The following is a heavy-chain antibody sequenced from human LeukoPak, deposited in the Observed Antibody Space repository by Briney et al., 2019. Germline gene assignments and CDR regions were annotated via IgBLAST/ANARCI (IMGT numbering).Heavy chain of an antibody. V-gene: IGHV5-51*01. CDR3: ARATLTPRHRGRPDAFDI. Sequence: GESLRISCKGSGYNFTNYWIAWVRQMPGKGLEWMGIIYPGDSDTRYSPSFQGQVTISADKSISTAYLQWTSLKASDTGMFYCARATLTPRHRGRPDAFDIWGQGTMVTVSS. J-gene: IGHJ3*02. CDR1: GYNFTNYW. D-gene: IGHD3-16*01. CDR2: IYPGDSDT.